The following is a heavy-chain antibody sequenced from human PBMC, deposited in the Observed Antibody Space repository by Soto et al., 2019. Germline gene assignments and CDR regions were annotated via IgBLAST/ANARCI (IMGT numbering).Heavy chain of an antibody. J-gene: IGHJ4*02. CDR3: ARVGGAVAGEFDY. Sequence: PSETLSLTCAVYGGSFSGYYWSWIRQPPGKGLEWIGETNHSGSTNYNPSLKSRVTISVDTSKNQFSLKLSSVTAADTAVYYCARVGGAVAGEFDYWGQGTLVTVSS. CDR2: TNHSGST. V-gene: IGHV4-34*01. CDR1: GGSFSGYY. D-gene: IGHD6-19*01.